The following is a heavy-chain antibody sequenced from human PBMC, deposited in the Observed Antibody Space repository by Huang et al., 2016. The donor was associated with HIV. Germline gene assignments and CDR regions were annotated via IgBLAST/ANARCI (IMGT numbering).Heavy chain of an antibody. D-gene: IGHD2-2*01. J-gene: IGHJ5*02. CDR1: GDSLSGFF. CDR3: ARGRGTSWSFFDT. Sequence: QVRLDQWGAGLLKPSETLTLTCAVYGDSLSGFFWSCIRLSPGSGLEWFGEITQSGRTNYNPYLKGQVTIAIDTSKKQFSLKLRSVTADDTSTYYCARGRGTSWSFFDTWGQGSFVTVSS. V-gene: IGHV4-34*01. CDR2: ITQSGRT.